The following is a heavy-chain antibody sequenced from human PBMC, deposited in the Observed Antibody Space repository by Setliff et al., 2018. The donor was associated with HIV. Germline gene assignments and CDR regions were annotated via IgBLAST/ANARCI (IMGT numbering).Heavy chain of an antibody. CDR2: IYGDGTIT. J-gene: IGHJ4*02. CDR1: GFIFSDYW. V-gene: IGHV3-74*03. D-gene: IGHD6-6*01. CDR3: ARLPQDVRSSIDF. Sequence: GGSLRLSCAASGFIFSDYWMHWVRQAPGKGLVWVSRIYGDGTITAYADSVKGRFTISRDNAKNTLFLQMNSLRAEDTAVYYCARLPQDVRSSIDFWGQGTLVTVSS.